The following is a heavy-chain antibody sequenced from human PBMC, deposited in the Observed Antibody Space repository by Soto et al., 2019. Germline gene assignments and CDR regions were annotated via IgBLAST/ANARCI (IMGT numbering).Heavy chain of an antibody. Sequence: QVQLVQSGAEVKKPGSSVKVSCKASGGTFSSYSINWVRQAPGQGLEWMGEIIPIFGTANYAQTFQGRVTITADEPTSTAYTELSSLRSADTAVYYCARDGGRHSGGIDYWGQGTLVTVSS. V-gene: IGHV1-69*01. CDR3: ARDGGRHSGGIDY. D-gene: IGHD1-26*01. J-gene: IGHJ4*02. CDR2: IIPIFGTA. CDR1: GGTFSSYS.